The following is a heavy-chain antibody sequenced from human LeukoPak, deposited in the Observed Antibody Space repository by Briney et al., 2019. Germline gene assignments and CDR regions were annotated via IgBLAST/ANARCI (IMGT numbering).Heavy chain of an antibody. J-gene: IGHJ5*02. Sequence: SETLSLTCTVSGDSISSSGYYWAWIRQPPGKGLEWIGTIYYSGSPYYNPSLNSRVTISIDTSENQFSLNLSSVTAADTAVYYCARPMPGYSRYESWGQGTLVTVSS. CDR2: IYYSGSP. CDR1: GDSISSSGYY. CDR3: ARPMPGYSRYES. D-gene: IGHD5-12*01. V-gene: IGHV4-39*01.